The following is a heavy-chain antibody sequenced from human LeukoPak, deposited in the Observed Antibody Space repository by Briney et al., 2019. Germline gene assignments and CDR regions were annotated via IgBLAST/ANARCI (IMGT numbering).Heavy chain of an antibody. CDR3: AKPARTDAFGI. CDR1: GGSISSTGYY. J-gene: IGHJ3*02. D-gene: IGHD1-14*01. CDR2: IYYTGST. Sequence: SETLSLTCPVYGGSISSTGYYWGWIRQPPGKGLEWLGNIYYTGSTYYNPSLKSRVTISVDTSKNQFSLRLSSVTAADTAVYYCAKPARTDAFGIWGQGTMITVSS. V-gene: IGHV4-39*07.